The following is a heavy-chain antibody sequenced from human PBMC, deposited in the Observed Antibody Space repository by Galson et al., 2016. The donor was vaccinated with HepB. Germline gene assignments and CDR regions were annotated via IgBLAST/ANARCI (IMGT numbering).Heavy chain of an antibody. Sequence: LVKVSCKASGYTFTSYGISWARQAPGQGLEWMGWISAYNGNTNYAQKLQGRVTMTTDTSTSTAYMELRSLRSDDTAVYYCATDSVADNFDYWGQGTLVTVSS. D-gene: IGHD6-19*01. J-gene: IGHJ4*02. CDR3: ATDSVADNFDY. CDR2: ISAYNGNT. V-gene: IGHV1-18*01. CDR1: GYTFTSYG.